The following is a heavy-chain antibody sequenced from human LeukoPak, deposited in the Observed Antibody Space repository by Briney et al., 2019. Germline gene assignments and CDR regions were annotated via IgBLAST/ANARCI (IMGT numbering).Heavy chain of an antibody. CDR3: AKGLRYYFDY. D-gene: IGHD3-16*02. V-gene: IGHV3-30*02. CDR1: GFTFSSYC. Sequence: GGSLRLSCAASGFTFSSYCMHWVRQAPGKGLEWVTFIQYDGSNGYYTDSVKGPFTISRDNSKNTLYLQMNSLRAEDTAVYYCAKGLRYYFDYWGQGTLVTVSS. J-gene: IGHJ4*02. CDR2: IQYDGSNG.